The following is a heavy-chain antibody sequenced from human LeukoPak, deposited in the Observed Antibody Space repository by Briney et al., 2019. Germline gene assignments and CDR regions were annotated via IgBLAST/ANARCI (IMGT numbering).Heavy chain of an antibody. CDR2: ISSSSSTI. CDR1: GSTFSSYS. CDR3: ARADFWSGPDFDY. J-gene: IGHJ4*02. V-gene: IGHV3-48*01. D-gene: IGHD3-3*01. Sequence: PGGSLRLSCAASGSTFSSYSMNWVRQAPGKGLEWVSYISSSSSTIYYADSVKGRFTISRDNAKNSLYLQMNSLRAEDTAVYYCARADFWSGPDFDYWGQGTLVTVSS.